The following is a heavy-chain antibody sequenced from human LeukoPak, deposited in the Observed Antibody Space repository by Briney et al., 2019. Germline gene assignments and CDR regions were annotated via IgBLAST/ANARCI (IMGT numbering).Heavy chain of an antibody. D-gene: IGHD2-2*01. V-gene: IGHV3-13*01. CDR1: GFTFSSCD. CDR3: AREGRYCTSASCYFDY. J-gene: IGHJ4*02. Sequence: EPGGSLRLSCAASGFTFSSCDMHWVRQGTGKGLEWVSAINTAGDTYYPGSVKGRFTISRENAKNSLYLQMNSLRAGDTAVYYCAREGRYCTSASCYFDYWGQGTLVTVSS. CDR2: INTAGDT.